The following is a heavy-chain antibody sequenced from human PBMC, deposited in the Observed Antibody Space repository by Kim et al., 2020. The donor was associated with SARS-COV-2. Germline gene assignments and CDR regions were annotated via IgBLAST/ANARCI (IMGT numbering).Heavy chain of an antibody. D-gene: IGHD3-10*01. V-gene: IGHV4-34*01. CDR3: ARGPKAPITMVRGVQYNWFDP. CDR2: INHSGST. CDR1: GGSFSGYY. J-gene: IGHJ5*02. Sequence: SETLSLTCAVYGGSFSGYYWSWIRQPPGKGLEWIGEINHSGSTNYNPSLKSRVTISVDTSKNQFSLKLSSVTAADTAVYYCARGPKAPITMVRGVQYNWFDPWGQGTLVTVSS.